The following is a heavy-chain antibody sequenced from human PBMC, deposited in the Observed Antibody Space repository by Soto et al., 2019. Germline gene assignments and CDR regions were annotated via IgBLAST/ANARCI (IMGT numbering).Heavy chain of an antibody. J-gene: IGHJ4*02. Sequence: QVQLVQSGAEVKKPGSSVKVSCKASGGTFSSYTISWVRQAPGQGLEWMGRIIPILGIANYAQKFQGRVTITADKSTRTAYMALRSLRSADTAVYYCARETCSGGSCPLDYWGQGTLVTVSS. CDR1: GGTFSSYT. D-gene: IGHD2-15*01. CDR2: IIPILGIA. V-gene: IGHV1-69*08. CDR3: ARETCSGGSCPLDY.